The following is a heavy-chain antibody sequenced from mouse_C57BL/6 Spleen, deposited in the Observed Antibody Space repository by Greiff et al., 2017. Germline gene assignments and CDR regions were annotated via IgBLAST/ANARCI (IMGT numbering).Heavy chain of an antibody. CDR1: GFNIKDDY. CDR3: TNTPDYYSTAWFAY. D-gene: IGHD2-5*01. V-gene: IGHV14-4*01. J-gene: IGHJ3*01. Sequence: EVQLQQSGAELVRPGASVKLSCTASGFNIKDDYMHWVKQRPEQGLEWIGWIDPENGDTEYASKFQGKATITADTSSNTAYLQLSSLTSEDTAVYYCTNTPDYYSTAWFAYWGQGTLVTVSA. CDR2: IDPENGDT.